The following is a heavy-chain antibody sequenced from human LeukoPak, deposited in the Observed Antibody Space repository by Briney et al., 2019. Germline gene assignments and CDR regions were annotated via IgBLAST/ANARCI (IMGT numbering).Heavy chain of an antibody. D-gene: IGHD3-22*01. CDR1: GFTFEDYT. J-gene: IGHJ4*01. Sequence: GGSLRLSCAASGFTFEDYTMHWVRQAPGKTLEWVSLVSWDGTTYYTDSVKGRFTISRDNSKNSLYLQMDTLRSEDTAFYYCVKDLSYESSGYVFDSWGQEPWSPSPQ. V-gene: IGHV3-43*01. CDR2: VSWDGTT. CDR3: VKDLSYESSGYVFDS.